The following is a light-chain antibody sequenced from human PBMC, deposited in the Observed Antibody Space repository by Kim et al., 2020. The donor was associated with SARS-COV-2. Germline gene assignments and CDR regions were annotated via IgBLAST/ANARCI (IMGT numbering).Light chain of an antibody. J-gene: IGKJ2*01. V-gene: IGKV3-20*01. CDR3: QQYGSSPRT. Sequence: SSPGERATLCCRASQSVSSSYLAWYQQKPGQARRLLIYGASSRATGIPDRFSGSGSGTDFTLTISRLEPEDFAVYYCQQYGSSPRTFGQGTKLEI. CDR2: GAS. CDR1: QSVSSSY.